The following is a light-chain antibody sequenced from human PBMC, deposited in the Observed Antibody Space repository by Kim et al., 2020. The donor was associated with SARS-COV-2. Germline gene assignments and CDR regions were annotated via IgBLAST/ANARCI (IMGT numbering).Light chain of an antibody. J-gene: IGKJ4*01. V-gene: IGKV3-11*01. CDR3: QQRSNWLT. CDR1: QSVSSY. CDR2: DAS. Sequence: EIELTQSPATLSLSPGERATLSCRASQSVSSYLAWYQQKPGQAPRLLIYDASNRATGIPARFSGSGSGTDFTLTISSLEPEDFAVYYCQQRSNWLTFGGGTQVDIK.